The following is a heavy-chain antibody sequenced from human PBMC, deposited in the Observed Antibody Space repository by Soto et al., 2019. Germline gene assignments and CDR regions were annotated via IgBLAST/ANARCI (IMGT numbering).Heavy chain of an antibody. Sequence: PSQTLSLTCAISGDSVSSNSAAWNWIRQSPSRGLEWLGRTYYRSKWYNDYAVSVKSRITINPDTSKNKFSLQLNSVTPEDMAVYYCSRGGYSSGWRYYYYYYMDVWGKGTTVTVSS. CDR1: GDSVSSNSAA. CDR3: SRGGYSSGWRYYYYYYMDV. J-gene: IGHJ6*03. V-gene: IGHV6-1*01. CDR2: TYYRSKWYN. D-gene: IGHD6-19*01.